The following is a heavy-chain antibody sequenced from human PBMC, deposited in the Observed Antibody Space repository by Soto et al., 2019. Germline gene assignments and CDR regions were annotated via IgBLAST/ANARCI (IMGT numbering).Heavy chain of an antibody. V-gene: IGHV3-23*01. CDR3: AKGPGRYFDWLPGGWFDP. Sequence: GGSLRLSCAASGFTFSSYAMSWVRQAPGKGLEWVSAISGSGGSTYYADSVKGRFTISGDNSKNTLYLQMNSLRAEDTAVYYCAKGPGRYFDWLPGGWFDPWGQGTLVTVSS. CDR2: ISGSGGST. J-gene: IGHJ5*02. CDR1: GFTFSSYA. D-gene: IGHD3-9*01.